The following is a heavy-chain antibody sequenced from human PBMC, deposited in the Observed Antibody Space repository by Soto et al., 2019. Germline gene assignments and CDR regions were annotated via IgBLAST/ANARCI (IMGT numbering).Heavy chain of an antibody. J-gene: IGHJ4*02. CDR1: GGSISSSSYY. V-gene: IGHV4-39*01. D-gene: IGHD3-16*01. CDR3: ARRYYDYIWGSYRAGSAVYFDY. CDR2: IYYSGST. Sequence: QLQLQESGPGLVKPSETLSLTCTVSGGSISSSSYYWGWIRQPPGKGLEWIGSIYYSGSTYYNPSLKSRVTISVDTSKNQFSLKLSSVTAADTAVYYCARRYYDYIWGSYRAGSAVYFDYWGQGTLVTVSS.